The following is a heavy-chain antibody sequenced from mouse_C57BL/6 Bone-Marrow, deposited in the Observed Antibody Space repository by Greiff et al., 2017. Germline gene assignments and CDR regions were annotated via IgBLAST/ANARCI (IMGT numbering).Heavy chain of an antibody. CDR3: AMYYAYFDV. J-gene: IGHJ1*03. CDR2: ISSGSSTI. V-gene: IGHV5-17*01. D-gene: IGHD1-1*01. CDR1: GFTFSDYG. Sequence: EVKLVESGGGLVKPGGSLKLSCAASGFTFSDYGMHWVRQAPEKGLEWVAYISSGSSTIYNADTVKGRFTISRDNAKNTLFLQMTSLRSEDTAMYYCAMYYAYFDVWGTGTTVTVSS.